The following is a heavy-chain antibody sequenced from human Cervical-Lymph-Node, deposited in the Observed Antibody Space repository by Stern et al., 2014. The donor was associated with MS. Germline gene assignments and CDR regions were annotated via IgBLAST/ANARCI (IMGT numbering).Heavy chain of an antibody. Sequence: QVQLVESGPGLVKPSQTLSLTCTVSGGSVSTYNYYWTWIRQPAGKGLEWIGRIYASGNTNYNPSLKGRVTISLTTSKNKFTLKLTSVTAAETAVYYCATSGGRRDDFRDYWGQGTLVTVSS. CDR3: ATSGGRRDDFRDY. J-gene: IGHJ4*02. V-gene: IGHV4-61*02. CDR1: GGSVSTYNYY. CDR2: IYASGNT. D-gene: IGHD3-16*01.